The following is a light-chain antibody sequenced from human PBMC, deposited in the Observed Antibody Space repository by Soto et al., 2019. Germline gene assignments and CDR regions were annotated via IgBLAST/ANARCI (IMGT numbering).Light chain of an antibody. CDR1: QTVSSNQ. J-gene: IGKJ1*01. CDR2: GTS. V-gene: IGKV3-20*01. CDR3: QQYVSRT. Sequence: EIVLTQSPGTLSVSPGERATLSCRASQTVSSNQLAWYQQKPGQAPSLLIYGTSSRATGLPDRFSGSGSGTDFTLSIRRLEADDSAIYKCQQYVSRTFGEGTKVEIK.